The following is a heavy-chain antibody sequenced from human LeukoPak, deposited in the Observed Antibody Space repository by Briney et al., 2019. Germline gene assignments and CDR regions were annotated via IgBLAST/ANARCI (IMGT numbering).Heavy chain of an antibody. Sequence: GGSLRLSCAASGFTFSSYSMNWVRQAPGKGLEWVSSISSSSSYIYYADSVKGRFAISRDNAKNSLYLQMNSLRAEDTAVYYCARDPTEEANYYYGMDVWGQGTTVTVSS. D-gene: IGHD4-17*01. CDR2: ISSSSSYI. CDR3: ARDPTEEANYYYGMDV. V-gene: IGHV3-21*01. J-gene: IGHJ6*02. CDR1: GFTFSSYS.